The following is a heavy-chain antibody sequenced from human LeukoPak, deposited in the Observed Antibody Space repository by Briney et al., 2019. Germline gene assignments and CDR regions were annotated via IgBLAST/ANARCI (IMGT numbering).Heavy chain of an antibody. D-gene: IGHD3-10*01. Sequence: GGSLRLSCAASGFTFSTYAMTWVRQAPGKGLEWVSLISGTGGSTYYADSVKGRFTISRDNAKNSLYLQMNSLRAEGTAVYYCARSLLYGSGTHWGQGTLVTVSS. V-gene: IGHV3-23*01. CDR1: GFTFSTYA. J-gene: IGHJ4*02. CDR3: ARSLLYGSGTH. CDR2: ISGTGGST.